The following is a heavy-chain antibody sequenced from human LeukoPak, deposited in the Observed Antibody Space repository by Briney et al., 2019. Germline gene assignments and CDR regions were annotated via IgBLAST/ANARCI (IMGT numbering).Heavy chain of an antibody. CDR2: ISWNSGSI. CDR3: AKDYTAMVRGPDY. J-gene: IGHJ4*02. CDR1: GFTVSSNY. V-gene: IGHV3-9*01. D-gene: IGHD5-18*01. Sequence: GGALRLSCAASGFTVSSNYMSWVRQAPGKGLEWVSGISWNSGSIGYADSVKGRFTISRDNAKNSLYLQMNSLRAEDTALYYCAKDYTAMVRGPDYWGQGTLVTVSS.